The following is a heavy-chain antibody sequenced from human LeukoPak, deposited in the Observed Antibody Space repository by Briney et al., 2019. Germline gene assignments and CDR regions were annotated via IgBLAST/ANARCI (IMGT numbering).Heavy chain of an antibody. CDR1: GFTFSSYG. J-gene: IGHJ4*02. V-gene: IGHV3-33*01. D-gene: IGHD5-12*01. CDR3: ARAVATYDYFDY. Sequence: GGSLRLSCAASGFTFSSYGMHWVRQAPGKGLEWVAVIWYDGSNKYYADSVKGRFTISRDNSKSTLYLQMNSLRAEDTAVYYCARAVATYDYFDYWGQGTLVTVSS. CDR2: IWYDGSNK.